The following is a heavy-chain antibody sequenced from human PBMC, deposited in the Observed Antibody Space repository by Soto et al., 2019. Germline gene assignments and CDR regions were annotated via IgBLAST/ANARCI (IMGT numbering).Heavy chain of an antibody. D-gene: IGHD2-8*01. V-gene: IGHV4-39*01. J-gene: IGHJ4*02. CDR2: IYYSGST. Sequence: SETLSLTCTVSGGSISSSSYCRGWIRQTPGKGLEWIGSIYYSGSTYYNPSLKSRVTISVDTSKNQFSLKLSSVTAADTAVYYCARLDCTNGVCYPIFGLYFDYWGQGTLVTVSS. CDR3: ARLDCTNGVCYPIFGLYFDY. CDR1: GGSISSSSYC.